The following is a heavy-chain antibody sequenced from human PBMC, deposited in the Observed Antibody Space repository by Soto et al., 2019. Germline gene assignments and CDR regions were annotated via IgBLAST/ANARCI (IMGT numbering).Heavy chain of an antibody. Sequence: QVQLVQSGAEVKKPGSSVKVSCKASGGTFSNYAITWVRQAPGQGLEWVGRIIPIFSTTNVAQKFQSRVSITADESTTTAYMERSGLRSEDTAVYYCARDGGSDGYFGNWLDPWGQGTLVTVSS. D-gene: IGHD2-15*01. CDR3: ARDGGSDGYFGNWLDP. J-gene: IGHJ5*02. CDR2: IIPIFSTT. CDR1: GGTFSNYA. V-gene: IGHV1-69*15.